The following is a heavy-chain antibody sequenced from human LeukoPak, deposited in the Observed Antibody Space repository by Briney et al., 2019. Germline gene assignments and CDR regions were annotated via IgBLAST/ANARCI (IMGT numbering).Heavy chain of an antibody. Sequence: GGSLRLSCAASGFTFSHYAMHWVRQAPGKGLEWAALISNDGSFKLYADSVKGRFTISRDDSKNTLDLQLSSLRAEDTAVYYCAKDGFCSSTSCYPNHFNSWGQGTLVTVSS. CDR3: AKDGFCSSTSCYPNHFNS. D-gene: IGHD2-2*03. J-gene: IGHJ4*02. CDR2: ISNDGSFK. V-gene: IGHV3-30*18. CDR1: GFTFSHYA.